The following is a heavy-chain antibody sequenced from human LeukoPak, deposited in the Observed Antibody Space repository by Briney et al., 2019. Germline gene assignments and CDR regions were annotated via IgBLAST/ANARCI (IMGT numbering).Heavy chain of an antibody. J-gene: IGHJ4*02. CDR3: VRVRYPAVGTSFVDY. V-gene: IGHV4-4*07. CDR2: IHISGNT. D-gene: IGHD6-13*01. Sequence: SETLSLTCTVSGGSISGYYWSWIRQPAGKGLEWIGRIHISGNTNYNPSLKSRVTMSVDTSKNQFSLKVSSLTAADTAVYYCVRVRYPAVGTSFVDYWGQGTLVTVSS. CDR1: GGSISGYY.